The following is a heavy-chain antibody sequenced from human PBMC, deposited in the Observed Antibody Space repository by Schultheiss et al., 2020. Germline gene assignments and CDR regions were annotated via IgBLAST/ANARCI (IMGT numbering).Heavy chain of an antibody. CDR2: IYYSGST. D-gene: IGHD3-16*01. CDR1: GGSISSGGYY. CDR3: ARDARGDGRSWSLDY. J-gene: IGHJ4*02. Sequence: SETLSLTCTVSGGSISSGGYYWSRIRQHPGKGLEWIGYIYYSGSTYYNLSLKSRVTISVDTSKNQFSLKLSSVSAADTAVYYCARDARGDGRSWSLDYWGQGTLVNVSS. V-gene: IGHV4-31*03.